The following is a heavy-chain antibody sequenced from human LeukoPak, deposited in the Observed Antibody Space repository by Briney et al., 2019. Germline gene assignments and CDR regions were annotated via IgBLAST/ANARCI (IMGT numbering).Heavy chain of an antibody. Sequence: SETLSLTCTVSGGSISGYYWSWIRQPPGKGLEWIGYIYNSGSTKYSASLKSRVTISLDTSKNQFSLMLTSVTAADTAVYYCATGYSSGWVPFDIWGQGTMVTVSS. CDR2: IYNSGST. V-gene: IGHV4-59*08. J-gene: IGHJ3*02. D-gene: IGHD6-19*01. CDR3: ATGYSSGWVPFDI. CDR1: GGSISGYY.